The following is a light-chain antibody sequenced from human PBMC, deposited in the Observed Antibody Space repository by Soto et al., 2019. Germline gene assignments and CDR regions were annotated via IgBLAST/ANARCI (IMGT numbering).Light chain of an antibody. Sequence: EIVLTQSPGTLSLSPGERATLSCRASQSVTSSYLAWYQQKPGQAPRLLISGASSRATGIPDRFSGSGSGTDFTLTISRLEPEDFAVHYCQQYSTSRLTFGGGTKVEIK. V-gene: IGKV3-20*01. J-gene: IGKJ4*01. CDR1: QSVTSSY. CDR2: GAS. CDR3: QQYSTSRLT.